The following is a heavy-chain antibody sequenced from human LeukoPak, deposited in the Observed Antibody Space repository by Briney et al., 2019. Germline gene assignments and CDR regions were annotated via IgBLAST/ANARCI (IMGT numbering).Heavy chain of an antibody. CDR1: GFTFTNAW. Sequence: GGSLRLSCAASGFTFTNAWMSWVRQAPGKGLEWVGRIKSKTDGGTTDYVAPVKGRFTISRDDSKNTLYLQMNSLKTEDTAVYYCITESNDYDFWSGFHWGQGTLVTVSS. CDR3: ITESNDYDFWSGFH. CDR2: IKSKTDGGTT. J-gene: IGHJ4*02. D-gene: IGHD3-3*01. V-gene: IGHV3-15*01.